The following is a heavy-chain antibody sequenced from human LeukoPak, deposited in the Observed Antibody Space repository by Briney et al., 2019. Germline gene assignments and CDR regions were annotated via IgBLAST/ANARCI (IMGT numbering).Heavy chain of an antibody. Sequence: ASVEVSCKASGYTFTSFYIHWVRQAPGQGLEWMGWIDPKGGGTNYAQKFQGRVVMTRDTSISTGYMELSRLTFDDTAVYYCARARGSDYWGQGTLVTVPS. J-gene: IGHJ4*02. CDR1: GYTFTSFY. CDR2: IDPKGGGT. CDR3: ARARGSDY. V-gene: IGHV1-2*02. D-gene: IGHD5-12*01.